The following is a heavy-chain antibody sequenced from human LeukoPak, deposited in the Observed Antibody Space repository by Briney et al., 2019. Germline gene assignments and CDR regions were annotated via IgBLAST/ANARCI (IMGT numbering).Heavy chain of an antibody. D-gene: IGHD1-14*01. V-gene: IGHV3-7*01. CDR2: IKQDGSDK. CDR1: GFTFTKYW. CDR3: AREVWGPEY. J-gene: IGHJ4*02. Sequence: GGSLRLSCAASGFTFTKYWMTWARQAPGKGLEWVGNIKQDGSDKNYMDSVKGRFTISRDNTKNSVYLQMSSLRAEDTAVYYCAREVWGPEYWGQGTLVTVSS.